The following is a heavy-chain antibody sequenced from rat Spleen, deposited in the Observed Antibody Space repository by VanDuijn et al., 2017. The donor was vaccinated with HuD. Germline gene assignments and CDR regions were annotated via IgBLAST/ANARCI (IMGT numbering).Heavy chain of an antibody. J-gene: IGHJ3*01. Sequence: EVQLVESGGGLVQPGRSLKLSCAASGFTFSNYGMAWVRQAPTKGLEWVASITNSGGSTYYRDSVKGRFTVSRDDAKSTLHLQMDSLRSEDTATYYCTTYGGLRNWFAYWGQGTLVTVSS. D-gene: IGHD4-1*01. V-gene: IGHV5-27*01. CDR2: ITNSGGST. CDR3: TTYGGLRNWFAY. CDR1: GFTFSNYG.